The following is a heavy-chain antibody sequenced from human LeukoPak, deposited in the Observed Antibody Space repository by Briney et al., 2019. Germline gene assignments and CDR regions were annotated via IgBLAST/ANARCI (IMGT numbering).Heavy chain of an antibody. Sequence: SVKVSCKASGGTFSSYAISWVRQAPGQGLEWMGGIIPIFGTANYEQKFQGRVTITADESTSTAYMELSSLRSEDTAVYYCARAEGGPGFFDYWGQGTLVTVSS. CDR2: IIPIFGTA. CDR1: GGTFSSYA. CDR3: ARAEGGPGFFDY. V-gene: IGHV1-69*13. J-gene: IGHJ4*02. D-gene: IGHD2-15*01.